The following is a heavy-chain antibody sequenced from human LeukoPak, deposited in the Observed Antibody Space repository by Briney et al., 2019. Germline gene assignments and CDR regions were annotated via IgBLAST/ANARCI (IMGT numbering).Heavy chain of an antibody. J-gene: IGHJ4*02. Sequence: GGSLRLSCAASGFTFSNYAMTWVRQAPGKGLEWVSGISGGGGTTYYADSVKGRFTISRDNSKNTLYLQMNSLRAEDTAVYYCAKGKYSSSWYYFDYWGQGTLVTVSS. V-gene: IGHV3-23*01. D-gene: IGHD6-13*01. CDR3: AKGKYSSSWYYFDY. CDR2: ISGGGGTT. CDR1: GFTFSNYA.